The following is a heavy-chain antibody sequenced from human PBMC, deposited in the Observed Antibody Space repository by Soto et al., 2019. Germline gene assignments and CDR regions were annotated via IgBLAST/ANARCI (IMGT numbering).Heavy chain of an antibody. CDR1: GGTFSSYA. Sequence: EASVKVSCKASGGTFSSYAISWVRQAPGQGLEWMGGIIPIFGTANYAQKFQGRVTITADESTSTAYMELSSLRSEDTAVYYCARPIGSTSSRLYYYGMDVWGQGTTVTV. D-gene: IGHD2-2*01. J-gene: IGHJ6*02. CDR2: IIPIFGTA. V-gene: IGHV1-69*13. CDR3: ARPIGSTSSRLYYYGMDV.